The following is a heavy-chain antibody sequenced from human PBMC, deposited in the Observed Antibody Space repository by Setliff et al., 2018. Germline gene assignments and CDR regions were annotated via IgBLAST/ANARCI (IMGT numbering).Heavy chain of an antibody. D-gene: IGHD3-22*01. CDR3: ARAAKYDSSGYYGFWFDP. Sequence: ASETLSLTCSVSGGSISSSYWTWIRQPPGKGLEWIGYIYSSGSSNYNPSLKSRVTISVDTSKNQFSLRLSSATAADTAVYYCARAAKYDSSGYYGFWFDPWGQGNLVTVSS. CDR2: IYSSGSS. CDR1: GGSISSSY. J-gene: IGHJ5*02. V-gene: IGHV4-59*01.